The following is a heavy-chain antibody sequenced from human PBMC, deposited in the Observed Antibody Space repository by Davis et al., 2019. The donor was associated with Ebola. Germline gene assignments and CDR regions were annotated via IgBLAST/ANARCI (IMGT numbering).Heavy chain of an antibody. CDR1: GGSFSGYY. J-gene: IGHJ4*02. D-gene: IGHD6-13*01. CDR3: ARGALIAAAGTGKDFDY. V-gene: IGHV4-34*01. CDR2: IDHSGTT. Sequence: SETLSLTCAVYGGSFSGYYWSWIRQAPGKGLEWIGEIDHSGTTNYNPSLKSRLTISVDTSKNQFSLKLGSVTAADTAVYYCARGALIAAAGTGKDFDYWGQGTLVTVSS.